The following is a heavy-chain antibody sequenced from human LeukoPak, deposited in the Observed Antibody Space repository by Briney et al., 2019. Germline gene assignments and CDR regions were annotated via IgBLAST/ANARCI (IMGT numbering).Heavy chain of an antibody. CDR2: ISYDGGKK. Sequence: PGGSLRLSCAASGFTFITYAMHWVRQAPGKGLEWVSVISYDGGKKYYADSVKRRFTISRDNSKNTLYLQMNSLRAEDTAVYYCARDPDCSSTSFFFGWFDPWGQGTLVTVSS. V-gene: IGHV3-30-3*01. J-gene: IGHJ5*02. CDR1: GFTFITYA. CDR3: ARDPDCSSTSFFFGWFDP. D-gene: IGHD2-2*01.